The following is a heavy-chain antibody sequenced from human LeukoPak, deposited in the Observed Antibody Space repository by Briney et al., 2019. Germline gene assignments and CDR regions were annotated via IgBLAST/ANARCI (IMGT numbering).Heavy chain of an antibody. CDR3: THYEIDGMDV. CDR2: IRSKANSYAT. Sequence: PGGSLRLSCAASGFTFSGSAMHWVRQASGKGLEWVGRIRSKANSYATAYAASVKGRFTISRDDSKNTAYLQMNSLKTEDTAVYYCTHYEIDGMDVWGQGTTVTVSS. V-gene: IGHV3-73*01. D-gene: IGHD3-22*01. CDR1: GFTFSGSA. J-gene: IGHJ6*02.